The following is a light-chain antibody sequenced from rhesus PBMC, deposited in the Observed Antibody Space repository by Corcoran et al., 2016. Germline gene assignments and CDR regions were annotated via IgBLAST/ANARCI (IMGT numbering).Light chain of an antibody. CDR2: KAS. V-gene: IGKV1-74*01. CDR3: QHSYGTPLN. Sequence: DIQMTQSPSSLSASVGDRVTITCRASENVNIYIHWYQKKPGKAPKLLVYKASTLQSGVPSRFSGRGSGTDFTLTISRLQPDDVETYDWQHSYGTPLNFGGGTKVELK. J-gene: IGKJ4*01. CDR1: ENVNIY.